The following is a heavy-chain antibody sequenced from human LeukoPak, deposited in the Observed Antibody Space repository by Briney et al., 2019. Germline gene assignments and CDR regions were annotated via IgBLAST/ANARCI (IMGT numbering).Heavy chain of an antibody. D-gene: IGHD3-22*01. V-gene: IGHV1-69*04. CDR1: GGTFSSYA. CDR2: IIPILGIA. Sequence: ASVKVSCKASGGTFSSYAISWVRQAPGQGLEWMGRIIPILGIANYAQKFQGRVTITADKSTSTAYMELSSLRSEDTAVYYCARGPNYYDRDDAFDIWGQGTMVTVSS. J-gene: IGHJ3*02. CDR3: ARGPNYYDRDDAFDI.